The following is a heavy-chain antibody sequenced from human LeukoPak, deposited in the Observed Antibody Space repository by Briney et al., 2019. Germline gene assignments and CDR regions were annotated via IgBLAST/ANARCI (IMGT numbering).Heavy chain of an antibody. CDR2: MNPNSGNT. CDR1: GYTFTSYD. J-gene: IGHJ6*03. V-gene: IGHV1-8*02. CDR3: ARVRSSVGASYYYYYYMDV. D-gene: IGHD1-26*01. Sequence: GASVKVSCKASGYTFTSYDINWVRQATGQGLEWMGWMNPNSGNTGYAQKFQGRVTMTRNTSISTAYMELSSLRSEDTAVYYCARVRSSVGASYYYYYYMDVWGKGTTVTISS.